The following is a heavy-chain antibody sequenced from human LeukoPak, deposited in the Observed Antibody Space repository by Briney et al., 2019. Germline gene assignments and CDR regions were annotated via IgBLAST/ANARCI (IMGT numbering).Heavy chain of an antibody. D-gene: IGHD6-19*01. J-gene: IGHJ4*02. V-gene: IGHV4-30-4*01. CDR3: AREGDSSGWLDY. CDR1: GGSISSGDYY. Sequence: SEALSLTCTVSGGSISSGDYYWSWIRQPPGKGLEWIGYIYYSGSTYYNPSLKSRVTISVDTSKNQFSLKLSSVTAADTAVYYCAREGDSSGWLDYWGQGTLVTVSS. CDR2: IYYSGST.